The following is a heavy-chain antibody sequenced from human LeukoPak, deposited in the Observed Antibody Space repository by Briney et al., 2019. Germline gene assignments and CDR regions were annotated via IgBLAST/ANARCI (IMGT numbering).Heavy chain of an antibody. V-gene: IGHV4-4*07. CDR1: GGSITSYY. D-gene: IGHD1-14*01. CDR3: ARDEPTLGFDY. J-gene: IGHJ4*02. Sequence: PSETLSLTCTVSGGSITSYYWSWIRQPAGKGLGWIGRIYTSGSTNYNPSLKSRVTMSVDTSKDQFSLKLSSVTAADTAVYYCARDEPTLGFDYWGQGTLVTVSS. CDR2: IYTSGST.